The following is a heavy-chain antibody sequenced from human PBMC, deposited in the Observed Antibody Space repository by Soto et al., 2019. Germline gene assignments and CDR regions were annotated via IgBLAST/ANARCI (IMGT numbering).Heavy chain of an antibody. CDR1: GGTFSSYA. D-gene: IGHD6-13*01. CDR3: ARGPLFIAAAYNWFDP. CDR2: IIPIFGTA. J-gene: IGHJ5*02. V-gene: IGHV1-69*13. Sequence: SVKVSCKASGGTFSSYAISWVRQAPGQGLEWMGGIIPIFGTANYAQKFQGRVTITADESTSTAYIELSSLRSEDTAVYYCARGPLFIAAAYNWFDPWGQGTLVTVSS.